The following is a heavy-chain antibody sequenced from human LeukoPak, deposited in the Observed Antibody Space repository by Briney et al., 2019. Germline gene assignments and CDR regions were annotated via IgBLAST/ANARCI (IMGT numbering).Heavy chain of an antibody. D-gene: IGHD1-26*01. CDR3: ARRGGSYYYYYYMDV. CDR2: IYTSGST. J-gene: IGHJ6*03. CDR1: GGSISSGSYY. Sequence: SQTLSLTCTVSGGSISSGSYYWSWIRQPAGKGLEWIGRIYTSGSTNYNPSLKSRVTISVDKSKNQFSLKLSSVTAADTAVYYCARRGGSYYYYYYMDVWGKGTTVTVSS. V-gene: IGHV4-61*02.